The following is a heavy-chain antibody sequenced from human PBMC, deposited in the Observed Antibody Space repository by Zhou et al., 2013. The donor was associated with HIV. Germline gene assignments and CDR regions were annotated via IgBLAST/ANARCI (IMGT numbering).Heavy chain of an antibody. CDR1: GDTFSSDV. CDR2: VIPLRSIG. Sequence: QVHLVQSGPEVKKPGSSVKVSCKASGDTFSSDVISWVRQARGQGLEWMGGVIPLRSIGHYSPKFQDRVTIMADESTSTAYMELSRLTPEDTAVYYCARGGIASTWFPQPFSYNRVMDVWGQGTAVTVSS. J-gene: IGHJ6*02. CDR3: ARGGIASTWFPQPFSYNRVMDV. D-gene: IGHD6-13*01. V-gene: IGHV1-69*04.